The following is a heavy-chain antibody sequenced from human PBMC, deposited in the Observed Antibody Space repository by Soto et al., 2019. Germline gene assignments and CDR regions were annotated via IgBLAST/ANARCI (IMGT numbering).Heavy chain of an antibody. Sequence: SETLSLTCTVSGGSTSSYYWSWIRQPPGKGLEWIGYIYYSGSTNYNPSLKSRVTISVDTSKNQFSLKLSSVTAADTAVYYCARGARSGNGFDPWGQGTLVTVSS. CDR1: GGSTSSYY. CDR3: ARGARSGNGFDP. CDR2: IYYSGST. D-gene: IGHD3-10*01. J-gene: IGHJ5*02. V-gene: IGHV4-59*01.